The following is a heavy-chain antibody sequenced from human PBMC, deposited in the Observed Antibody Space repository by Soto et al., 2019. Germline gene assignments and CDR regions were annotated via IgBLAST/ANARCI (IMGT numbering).Heavy chain of an antibody. V-gene: IGHV4-34*01. Sequence: QVQLQQWGAGLLKPSETLSLTCAVYGGSFSGYYWSWIRQPPGKGLEWIGGINHSGSTNYNPSLKSRVTISVDTSKNQFSLKLSSVTAADTAVYYCARAPDSVVTAIDYWGQGTLVTVSS. CDR3: ARAPDSVVTAIDY. D-gene: IGHD3-22*01. CDR1: GGSFSGYY. CDR2: INHSGST. J-gene: IGHJ4*02.